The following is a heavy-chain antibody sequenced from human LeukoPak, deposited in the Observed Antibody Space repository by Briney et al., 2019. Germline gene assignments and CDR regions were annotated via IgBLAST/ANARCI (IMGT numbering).Heavy chain of an antibody. CDR1: GFTFSSYA. J-gene: IGHJ3*02. CDR2: ISGSGGST. D-gene: IGHD3-16*02. V-gene: IGHV3-23*01. CDR3: AKVISTASYYDYIWGSYRHAFDI. Sequence: GGSLRLSCAASGFTFSSYAMSWVRQAPGTGLEWVSAISGSGGSTYYADSVKGRFTISRDNSKNTLYLQMNSLRAEDTAVYYCAKVISTASYYDYIWGSYRHAFDIWGQGTMVTVSS.